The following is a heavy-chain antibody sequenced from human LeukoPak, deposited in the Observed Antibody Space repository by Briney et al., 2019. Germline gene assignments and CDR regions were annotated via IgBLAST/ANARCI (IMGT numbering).Heavy chain of an antibody. D-gene: IGHD3-22*01. V-gene: IGHV3-23*01. J-gene: IGHJ1*01. CDR2: ISGSGGST. Sequence: PGGSLRLSCAASGFTFSSYAMSWVRQAPGKGLEWVSAISGSGGSTYYADSVKGRFTISRDNSKNTLYLQMNSLRAEDTAVYYCAKTREGYYDSSGYVYFQHWGQGTLVTVSS. CDR1: GFTFSSYA. CDR3: AKTREGYYDSSGYVYFQH.